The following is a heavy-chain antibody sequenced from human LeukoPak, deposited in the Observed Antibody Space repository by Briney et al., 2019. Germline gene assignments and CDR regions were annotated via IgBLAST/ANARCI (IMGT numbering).Heavy chain of an antibody. J-gene: IGHJ4*02. D-gene: IGHD3-22*01. CDR3: ARDIGWSYYDSSGYGFDY. CDR2: ISSSGSTI. V-gene: IGHV3-11*04. Sequence: GGSLRLSCAASGSTFSDYYMSWIRQAPGKGLEWVSYISSSGSTIYYADSVKGRFTISRDNAKNSLYLQMNSLRAEDTAVYYCARDIGWSYYDSSGYGFDYWGQGTLVTVSS. CDR1: GSTFSDYY.